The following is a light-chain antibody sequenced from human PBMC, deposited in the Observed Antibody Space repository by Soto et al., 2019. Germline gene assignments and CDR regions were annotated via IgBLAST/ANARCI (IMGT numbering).Light chain of an antibody. V-gene: IGKV1-5*01. CDR1: QNIRSR. CDR3: EQSRSYWR. J-gene: IGKJ1*01. CDR2: DAS. Sequence: TITLRTSQNIRSRLALFQQKPGKAPKLLIYDASSLESGAPQRFSCCGSGTEIALSIRCRQSDGFSTYFCEQSRSYWRFGQGTKVDIK.